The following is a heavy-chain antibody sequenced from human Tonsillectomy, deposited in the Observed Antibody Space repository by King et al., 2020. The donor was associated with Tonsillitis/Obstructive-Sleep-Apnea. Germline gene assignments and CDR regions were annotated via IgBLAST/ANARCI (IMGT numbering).Heavy chain of an antibody. D-gene: IGHD3-3*01. CDR3: ARAHSYYDFWSGYYVFDY. J-gene: IGHJ4*02. CDR2: IKQDGSEK. V-gene: IGHV3-7*01. Sequence: VQLVESGGGLVQPGGSLRLSCAASGFTFSSYWMSWVRQAPGEGLEWVANIKQDGSEKYYVDSVKGRFTISRDNAKNSVYLQMNSLRAEDTAVYYCARAHSYYDFWSGYYVFDYWGQGTLVTVSS. CDR1: GFTFSSYW.